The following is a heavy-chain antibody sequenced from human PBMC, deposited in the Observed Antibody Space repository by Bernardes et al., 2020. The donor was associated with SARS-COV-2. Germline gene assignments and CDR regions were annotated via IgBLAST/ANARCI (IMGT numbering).Heavy chain of an antibody. J-gene: IGHJ3*02. V-gene: IGHV3-13*01. Sequence: GGSLRLSCAASGFTFSSYDMHWVRQATGKGLEWVSAIGTAGDTYYPGSVKGRFTISRENAKNSLYLQMNSLRAGDTAVYYCARLEIAGDAFDIWGQGTMVTVSS. CDR2: IGTAGDT. D-gene: IGHD2-21*01. CDR3: ARLEIAGDAFDI. CDR1: GFTFSSYD.